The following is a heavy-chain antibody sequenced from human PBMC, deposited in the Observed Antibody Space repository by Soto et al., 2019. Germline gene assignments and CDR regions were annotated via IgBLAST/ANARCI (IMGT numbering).Heavy chain of an antibody. Sequence: GGSLRLSCAASGFSFSGYTMNWVRQAQGKGLEWVSAISGSGGSTYYADSVKGRFTISRDNSKNTLYLQMNSLRAEDTAVYYCAKVEGIAAAGLDYWGQGTLVTVSS. D-gene: IGHD6-13*01. CDR2: ISGSGGST. J-gene: IGHJ4*02. CDR3: AKVEGIAAAGLDY. CDR1: GFSFSGYT. V-gene: IGHV3-23*01.